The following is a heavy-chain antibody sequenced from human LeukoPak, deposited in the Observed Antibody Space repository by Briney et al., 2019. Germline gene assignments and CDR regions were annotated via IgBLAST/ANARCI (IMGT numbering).Heavy chain of an antibody. CDR1: GFTFSSYA. D-gene: IGHD2-2*02. CDR3: AKVIVVPAAIGPAYYYMDV. Sequence: PGGSLRLSCAASGFTFSSYAMSWVRQAPGKGLEWVSAISGSGGSTYYADSVKGRFTISRGNSKNTLYLQMNSLRAEDTAVYYCAKVIVVPAAIGPAYYYMDVWGKGTTVTISS. J-gene: IGHJ6*03. V-gene: IGHV3-23*01. CDR2: ISGSGGST.